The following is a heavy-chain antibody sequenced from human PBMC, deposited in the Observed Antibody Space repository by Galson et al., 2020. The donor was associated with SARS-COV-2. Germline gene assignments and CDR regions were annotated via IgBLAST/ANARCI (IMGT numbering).Heavy chain of an antibody. CDR2: IWYDGSNK. CDR3: ARDPRGMTPVV. V-gene: IGHV3-33*01. Sequence: TGGSLRLSCAASGFTFSSYGMHWVRQAPGKGLEWVAVIWYDGSNKYYADSVKGRFTISRDNAKNSLYLQMNSLRVEDTAVYYCARDPRGMTPVVWGQGSLVTVSS. J-gene: IGHJ4*02. D-gene: IGHD4-17*01. CDR1: GFTFSSYG.